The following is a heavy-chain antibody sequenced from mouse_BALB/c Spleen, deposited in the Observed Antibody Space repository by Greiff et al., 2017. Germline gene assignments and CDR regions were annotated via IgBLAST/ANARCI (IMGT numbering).Heavy chain of an antibody. D-gene: IGHD4-1*01. V-gene: IGHV1-7*01. CDR1: GYTFTSYW. J-gene: IGHJ2*01. CDR2: INPSTGYT. CDR3: ARLLTGSYFDY. Sequence: QVQLQQSGAELAKPGASVKMSCKASGYTFTSYWMHWVKQRPGQGLEWIGYINPSTGYTEYNQKFKDKATLTADKSSSTAYMQLSSLTSEDSAVYYCARLLTGSYFDYWGQGTTLTVSS.